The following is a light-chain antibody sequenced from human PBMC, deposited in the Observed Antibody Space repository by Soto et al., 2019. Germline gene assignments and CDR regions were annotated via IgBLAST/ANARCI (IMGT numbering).Light chain of an antibody. Sequence: QSVLTQPPSASGSPGQSVTISCTGTSSDVGGYNYVSWYQQHPGKAPKLMIYEVSKRPSGVPDRFSGSKSGNTASLTVSGLQPEDEADYYCSSYASTSTVVFGGGTKVTVL. J-gene: IGLJ2*01. CDR1: SSDVGGYNY. CDR2: EVS. V-gene: IGLV2-8*01. CDR3: SSYASTSTVV.